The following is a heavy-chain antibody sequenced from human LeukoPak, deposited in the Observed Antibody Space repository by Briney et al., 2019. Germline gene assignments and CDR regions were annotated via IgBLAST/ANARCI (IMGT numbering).Heavy chain of an antibody. J-gene: IGHJ4*02. Sequence: GGSLRLSCAASGFTFDDYAMHWVRQAPGKGLEWVSGISWNSGSIGYADSVKGRFTISRDNSKNTLYLQMNSLRAEDTAVYYCASQAAAGTGYFDYWGQGALVTVSS. V-gene: IGHV3-9*01. CDR3: ASQAAAGTGYFDY. CDR1: GFTFDDYA. D-gene: IGHD6-13*01. CDR2: ISWNSGSI.